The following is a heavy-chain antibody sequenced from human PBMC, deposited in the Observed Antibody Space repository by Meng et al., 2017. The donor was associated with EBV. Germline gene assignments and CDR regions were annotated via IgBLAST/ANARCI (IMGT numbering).Heavy chain of an antibody. V-gene: IGHV1-69*01. CDR2: LIPMSDAP. D-gene: IGHD3-10*01. J-gene: IGHJ4*02. Sequence: QVQWLRSGAEVKRPGSSVKVSRKPSGGTCRSDAISWVRQAPGQGLEWMGGLIPMSDAPHYAQKFQGRVTITADESTSTHYMDLSGLRSEDTAVYYCASESGRGFTPDYWGQGTLVTVSS. CDR1: GGTCRSDA. CDR3: ASESGRGFTPDY.